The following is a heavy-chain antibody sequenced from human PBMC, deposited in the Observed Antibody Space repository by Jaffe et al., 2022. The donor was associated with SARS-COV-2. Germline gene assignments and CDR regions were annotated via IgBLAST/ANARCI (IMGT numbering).Heavy chain of an antibody. V-gene: IGHV4-34*01. CDR3: ARVIVDATPLYYYHYGMDV. J-gene: IGHJ6*02. CDR2: INQSGST. CDR1: GGSFSGSF. Sequence: QVQLQQWGAGLLKPSETLSLTCAVYGGSFSGSFWSWIRQPPGKGLEWIGEINQSGSTNYNPSLKSRVTTSVDTSKKQFSLKLSSVTAADTAVYYCARVIVDATPLYYYHYGMDVWGRGTTVTVSS. D-gene: IGHD2-21*01.